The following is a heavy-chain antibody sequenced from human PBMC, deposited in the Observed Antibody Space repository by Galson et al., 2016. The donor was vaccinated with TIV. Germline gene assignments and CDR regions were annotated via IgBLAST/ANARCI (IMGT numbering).Heavy chain of an antibody. CDR2: LSSGGDT. D-gene: IGHD3-16*02. CDR3: AKDSHPSLGWFDP. J-gene: IGHJ5*02. V-gene: IGHV3-53*03. Sequence: RLSCAASGFSVRNTYMSWARQTPERGLEWVSLLSSGGDTYYVDSVKGRFTISRDNSKNTVYLQMNSLRVEDTAVYYCAKDSHPSLGWFDPGAQGTLVTVSS. CDR1: GFSVRNTY.